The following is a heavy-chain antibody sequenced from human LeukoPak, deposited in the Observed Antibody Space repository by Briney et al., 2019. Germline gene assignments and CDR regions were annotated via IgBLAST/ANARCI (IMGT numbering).Heavy chain of an antibody. J-gene: IGHJ4*02. CDR3: ARLSSGPRYSGYVLRGSDY. V-gene: IGHV4-59*13. D-gene: IGHD5-12*01. CDR1: GGSISSYY. Sequence: SETLSLTCTVSGGSISSYYWSWIRQPPGKGLEWIGYIYYSGSTNYNPSLKSRVTISVDTSKNQFSLKLSSVTAADTAVYYCARLSSGPRYSGYVLRGSDYWGQGTLVTVSS. CDR2: IYYSGST.